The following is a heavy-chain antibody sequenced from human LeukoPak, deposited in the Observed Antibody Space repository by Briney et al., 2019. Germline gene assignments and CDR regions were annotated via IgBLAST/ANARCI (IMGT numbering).Heavy chain of an antibody. CDR2: INHSGTT. D-gene: IGHD2-8*01. Sequence: PSETLSLTCGVYGGSFSDYHWNFIRQPPGKGLEWIGDINHSGTTNYNPSLKSRVTLSIATSKNQFSLKLRSVTAADTAVYYCVSGPGNCTNGVCQNWFDPWGQGTLVTVSS. CDR1: GGSFSDYH. J-gene: IGHJ5*02. V-gene: IGHV4-34*01. CDR3: VSGPGNCTNGVCQNWFDP.